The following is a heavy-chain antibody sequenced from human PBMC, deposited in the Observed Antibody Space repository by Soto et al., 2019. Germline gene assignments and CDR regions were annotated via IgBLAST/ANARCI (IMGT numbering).Heavy chain of an antibody. V-gene: IGHV1-3*05. CDR1: GYTFINYA. J-gene: IGHJ6*02. CDR2: INGGNGNT. CDR3: ARDLDPGQQCSFNYYSGIDV. Sequence: QVHLVQSGAEEKKPGASVTVSCKASGYTFINYAIHWVRQAPGQRLERMGWINGGNGNTKYLQKYQGSVNITRVTSASTDYMELSRLQSEGTAVYYCARDLDPGQQCSFNYYSGIDVWGQGTTVTVSS. D-gene: IGHD3-10*02.